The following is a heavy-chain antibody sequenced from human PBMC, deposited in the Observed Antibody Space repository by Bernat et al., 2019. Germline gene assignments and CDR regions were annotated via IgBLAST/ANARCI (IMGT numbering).Heavy chain of an antibody. J-gene: IGHJ4*02. D-gene: IGHD6-19*01. V-gene: IGHV3-30*02. CDR1: GFTFSSYG. CDR2: IRYDGSNK. CDR3: AKRQAGAGTYYFDY. Sequence: QVQLVESGGGVVQPGGSLRLSWAASGFTFSSYGMPWVRQAPGKGLEWVAFIRYDGSNKYYADSVKGRFTISRDNSKNTLYLQMNSLRAEDTAVYYCAKRQAGAGTYYFDYWGQGTLVTVSS.